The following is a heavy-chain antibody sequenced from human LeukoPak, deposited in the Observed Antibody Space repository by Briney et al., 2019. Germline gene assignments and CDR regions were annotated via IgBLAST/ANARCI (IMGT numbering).Heavy chain of an antibody. CDR2: IRYDGSNK. V-gene: IGHV3-30*02. D-gene: IGHD2-2*01. J-gene: IGHJ4*02. CDR1: GFTFSSYG. CDR3: AKCPWGTSCFLFDY. Sequence: PGGSLRLSCAASGFTFSSYGMHWVRQAPGKGLEWVAFIRYDGSNKYYADSVKGRFTISRDNSKNTLYLQMNSLRAEDTAVYYCAKCPWGTSCFLFDYWGQGTLVTVSS.